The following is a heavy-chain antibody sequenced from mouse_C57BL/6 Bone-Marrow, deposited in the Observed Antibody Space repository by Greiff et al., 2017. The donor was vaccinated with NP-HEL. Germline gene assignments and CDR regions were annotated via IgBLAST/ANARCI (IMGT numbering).Heavy chain of an antibody. D-gene: IGHD1-1*01. CDR2: IRSKSNNYAT. Sequence: DVQLQESGGGLVQPKGSLKLSCAASGFSFNTYAMNWVRQAPGKGLEWVARIRSKSNNYATYYADSVKDRFTISRDDSESMLYLQMNNVKSEDTAMYYCVRHGGYYGSFHWYFDVWGTGTTVTVSS. CDR1: GFSFNTYA. V-gene: IGHV10-1*01. J-gene: IGHJ1*03. CDR3: VRHGGYYGSFHWYFDV.